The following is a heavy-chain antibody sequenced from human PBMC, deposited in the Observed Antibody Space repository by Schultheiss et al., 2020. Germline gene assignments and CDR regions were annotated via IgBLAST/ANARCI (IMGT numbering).Heavy chain of an antibody. CDR1: GGSFSGYY. Sequence: SETLSLTCAVYGGSFSGYYWSWIRQHPGKGLEWIGYIYYSGSTYYNPSLKSRVTISVDTSKNQFSLKLSSVTAADTAVYYCARNTATFDYWGQGTLVTVSS. V-gene: IGHV4-34*01. CDR2: IYYSGST. CDR3: ARNTATFDY. D-gene: IGHD5-18*01. J-gene: IGHJ4*02.